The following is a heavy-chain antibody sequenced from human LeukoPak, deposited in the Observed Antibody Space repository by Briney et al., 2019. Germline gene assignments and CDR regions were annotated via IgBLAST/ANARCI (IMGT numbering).Heavy chain of an antibody. V-gene: IGHV3-74*01. J-gene: IGHJ3*02. CDR2: ISGDETYT. Sequence: GGSLRLSCVASGFTFSTDLMHWIRKAPGEGLMWVSQISGDETYTNYADSVKGRFTISRDNAKNTLYLQMNSLRAEDTATYYCVREDNAFNIWGQGTLVTVSS. CDR1: GFTFSTDL. CDR3: VREDNAFNI.